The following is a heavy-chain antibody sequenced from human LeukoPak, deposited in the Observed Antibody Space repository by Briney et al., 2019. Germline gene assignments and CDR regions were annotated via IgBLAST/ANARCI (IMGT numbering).Heavy chain of an antibody. CDR3: ARGHQWLDP. CDR2: LNPNTGNT. V-gene: IGHV1-8*03. Sequence: GASVKVSCKTSGYTFTIYDINWVRQAPGQGLEWMGWLNPNTGNTGYPQKFRGRVTITRNTSISTAYMEVSSLRFEDTAVYYCARGHQWLDPWGQGTLVTVSS. J-gene: IGHJ5*02. CDR1: GYTFTIYD.